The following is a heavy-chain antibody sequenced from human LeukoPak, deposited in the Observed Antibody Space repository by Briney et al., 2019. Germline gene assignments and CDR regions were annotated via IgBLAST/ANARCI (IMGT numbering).Heavy chain of an antibody. CDR3: ARLIVGGTSPDY. V-gene: IGHV5-10-1*01. J-gene: IGHJ4*02. CDR1: EYSFASYW. D-gene: IGHD1-26*01. CDR2: IDPSDSYT. Sequence: PGESLKISCKGSEYSFASYWITWVRQMPGKGLEWMGRIDPSDSYTNYSPSFQGHVTISADRSISTAYLQWSSLKASDTAMYYCARLIVGGTSPDYWGQGTLVTVSS.